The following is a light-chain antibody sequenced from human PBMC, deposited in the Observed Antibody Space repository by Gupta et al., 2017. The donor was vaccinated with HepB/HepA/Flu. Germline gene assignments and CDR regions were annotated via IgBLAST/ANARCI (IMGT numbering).Light chain of an antibody. V-gene: IGLV2-23*02. CDR3: CSFAGSTAYVV. CDR1: SSDIGSYSL. CDR2: EVN. Sequence: QPALTPPASVSGSPGQSITISCTGTSSDIGSYSLVSWYQQHPGKAPKLIIFEVNKRPSGVSSRFSGSKSGNTASLTISGLQAEDEADYHCCSFAGSTAYVVFGGGTKLTVL. J-gene: IGLJ2*01.